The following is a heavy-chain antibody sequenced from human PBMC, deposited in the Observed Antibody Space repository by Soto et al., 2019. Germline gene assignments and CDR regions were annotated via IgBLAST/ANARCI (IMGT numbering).Heavy chain of an antibody. CDR2: ISYDGSNT. CDR1: GFTFDDYA. J-gene: IGHJ5*02. V-gene: IGHV3-30*03. CDR3: ARDRITMVRGVINLFDP. Sequence: GGSLRLSCAASGFTFDDYAMHWVRQAPGKGLEWVAIISYDGSNTYYADSVKGRFTISRDNSKNTLYLQMNSLRDEDTAVYYCARDRITMVRGVINLFDPWGQGTLVTVSS. D-gene: IGHD3-10*01.